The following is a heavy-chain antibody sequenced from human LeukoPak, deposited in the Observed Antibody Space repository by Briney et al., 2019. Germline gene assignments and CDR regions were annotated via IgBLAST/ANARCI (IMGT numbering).Heavy chain of an antibody. V-gene: IGHV4-59*08. CDR2: IHSSEGT. J-gene: IGHJ6*04. D-gene: IGHD4-17*01. CDR1: GGSLNGYY. Sequence: SETLSLTCTVSGGSLNGYYLGWLRQPPGKGLECIGYIHSSEGTAHSASLKSRLTISLDTSTNQFSLTLSSVTAADTAVYYCARHVYGEGMVVWGKGTTVTVSS. CDR3: ARHVYGEGMVV.